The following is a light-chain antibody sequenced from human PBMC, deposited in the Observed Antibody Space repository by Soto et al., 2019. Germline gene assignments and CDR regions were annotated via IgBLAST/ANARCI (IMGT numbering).Light chain of an antibody. Sequence: EIVLTQFPATLSLSPGDGATLSCRASQSVSSYLAWYQQKRGQAPRLLIYDSSNRATGIPARFSCSGSGTDFSLIISSLEPEDFAVYYCQQRSVWHLTFGGGTKVEIK. J-gene: IGKJ4*01. CDR2: DSS. V-gene: IGKV3-11*01. CDR3: QQRSVWHLT. CDR1: QSVSSY.